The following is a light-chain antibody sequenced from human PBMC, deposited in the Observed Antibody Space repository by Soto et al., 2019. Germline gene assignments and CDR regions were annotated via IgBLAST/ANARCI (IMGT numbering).Light chain of an antibody. CDR1: QSISSN. J-gene: IGKJ5*01. CDR2: GAS. V-gene: IGKV3-15*01. CDR3: QQYNSWPPIT. Sequence: EIVLTQSPATLSLSSGERATLSCRASQSISSNLAWYQQKPGQAPRLLIYGASTRATGIPARFSGSGSGTEFTLTISSLQSEDFAVYYCQQYNSWPPITFGQGTRLEIK.